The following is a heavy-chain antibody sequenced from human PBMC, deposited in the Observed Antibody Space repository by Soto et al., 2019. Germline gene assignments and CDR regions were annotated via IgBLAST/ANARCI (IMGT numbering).Heavy chain of an antibody. CDR2: MNPNSGNT. D-gene: IGHD2-15*01. CDR1: GYTFTSYD. V-gene: IGHV1-8*01. J-gene: IGHJ4*02. CDR3: ARRVVVGATRNLDY. Sequence: QVQLVQSGAEVKKPGASVKVSCKASGYTFTSYDINWVRQATGQGLEWMGWMNPNSGNTGYAQKFQVRVTLTRNTSISTAYMELSSLRSEDTAVYYCARRVVVGATRNLDYWGQGTLVTVSS.